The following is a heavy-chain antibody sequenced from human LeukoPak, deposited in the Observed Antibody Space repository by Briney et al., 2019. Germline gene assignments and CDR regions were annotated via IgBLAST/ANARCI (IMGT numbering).Heavy chain of an antibody. J-gene: IGHJ4*02. V-gene: IGHV3-30-3*01. Sequence: GGSLRLSCAASGFTFSSYWMSWVRQAPGKGLEWVADISYDGSDKNYADSVKGRFTIARDNPKNTLYLQMNSLRAEDTALYYCTRGQIVGADARVDYWGQGTLVTVSS. D-gene: IGHD1-26*01. CDR1: GFTFSSYW. CDR3: TRGQIVGADARVDY. CDR2: ISYDGSDK.